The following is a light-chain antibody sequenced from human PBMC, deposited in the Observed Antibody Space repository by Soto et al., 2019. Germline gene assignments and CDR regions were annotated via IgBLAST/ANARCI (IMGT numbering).Light chain of an antibody. V-gene: IGLV3-21*01. CDR2: YDS. Sequence: SYELTQPPSVSVAPGKTARITCGGNNIGIKSVHWYQQKPGQAPVLVIYYDSDRPSGIPERFSGSSSGDTATLTISRGEAGDEADYYCQVWESSSDHYVFRPGTNVTV. J-gene: IGLJ1*01. CDR3: QVWESSSDHYV. CDR1: NIGIKS.